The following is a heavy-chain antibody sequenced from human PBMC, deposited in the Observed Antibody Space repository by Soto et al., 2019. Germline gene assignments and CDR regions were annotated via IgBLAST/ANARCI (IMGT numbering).Heavy chain of an antibody. Sequence: ASVKASCKASGYTFTSYYMHWVRQAPGQGLEWMGIINPSGGSTSYAQKFQGRVTMTRDTSTSTVYMELSSLRSEDTAVYYCARAHIEYYYDSSGYRGFDYWGQGTLVTVSS. CDR3: ARAHIEYYYDSSGYRGFDY. CDR1: GYTFTSYY. J-gene: IGHJ4*02. V-gene: IGHV1-46*01. CDR2: INPSGGST. D-gene: IGHD3-22*01.